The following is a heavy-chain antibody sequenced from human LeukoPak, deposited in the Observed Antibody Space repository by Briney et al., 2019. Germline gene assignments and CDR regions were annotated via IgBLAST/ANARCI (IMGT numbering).Heavy chain of an antibody. J-gene: IGHJ3*02. CDR3: AREGVIAVALDAFDI. CDR2: IYYSGST. V-gene: IGHV4-59*12. CDR1: GGSISSYY. D-gene: IGHD6-19*01. Sequence: SETLSLTCTVSGGSISSYYWSWIRQPPGKGLEWIGYIYYSGSTNYNPSLKSRVTISVDTSKNQFSLKLSSVTAADTAVYYCAREGVIAVALDAFDIWGQGTMVTVSS.